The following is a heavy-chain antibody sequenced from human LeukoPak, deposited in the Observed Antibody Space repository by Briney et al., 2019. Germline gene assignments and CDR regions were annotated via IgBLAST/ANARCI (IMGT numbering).Heavy chain of an antibody. V-gene: IGHV1-2*02. CDR3: ARVTTGTYYEY. CDR1: GYTFTDYY. J-gene: IGHJ4*02. D-gene: IGHD3-10*01. Sequence: ASVKVSCKASGYTFTDYYMHWVRQAPGQGFEWMGWVNPKSGGTNYAQKFQGRVTMTRNTSITTAYMELSRLTSDDTAVYYCARVTTGTYYEYWGQGTLGTVSS. CDR2: VNPKSGGT.